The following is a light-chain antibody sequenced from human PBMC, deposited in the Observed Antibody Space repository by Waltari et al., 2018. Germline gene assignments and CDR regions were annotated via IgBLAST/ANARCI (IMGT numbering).Light chain of an antibody. CDR2: EVN. V-gene: IGLV2-23*02. J-gene: IGLJ2*01. CDR3: CSYAGSTTWL. Sequence: QSALTQPASVSGSPGQSITISCTGSNSDVGHYNLVSWYQQHPGKAPKLLLYEVNQRPSGVSSRFSGSKSGITASLTISGLQAEDEAEFYCCSYAGSTTWLFGGGTRLTVL. CDR1: NSDVGHYNL.